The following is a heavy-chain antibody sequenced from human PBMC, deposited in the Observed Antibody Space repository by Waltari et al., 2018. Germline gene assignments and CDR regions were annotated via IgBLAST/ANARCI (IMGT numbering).Heavy chain of an antibody. CDR1: GGTFSSYA. CDR3: ATWGGYCSGGSCYFDY. J-gene: IGHJ4*02. CDR2: IIPILCIA. Sequence: QVQLVQSGAEVKKPGSSVKVSCKASGGTFSSYAISWVRLAHGQGLEWMGGIIPILCIANYAQKFQGRVTITADKSTSTAYMELSSLRYEDTAVYYCATWGGYCSGGSCYFDYWGQGTLVTVSS. D-gene: IGHD2-15*01. V-gene: IGHV1-69*10.